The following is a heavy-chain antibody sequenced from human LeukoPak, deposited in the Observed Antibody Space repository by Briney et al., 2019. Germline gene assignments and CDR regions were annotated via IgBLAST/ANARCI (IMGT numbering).Heavy chain of an antibody. CDR1: GFTFNNYA. V-gene: IGHV3-23*01. D-gene: IGHD6-13*01. CDR3: AKDYSTIAAAANPLFDY. Sequence: GGSLRLSCAASGFTFNNYAMSWVRQAPGKGLEWVSSISGSGGSTYYADSVKGRFTISRDNSKNTLYLQMNSLRAEDTAVYYCAKDYSTIAAAANPLFDYWGQGALVTVSS. CDR2: ISGSGGST. J-gene: IGHJ4*02.